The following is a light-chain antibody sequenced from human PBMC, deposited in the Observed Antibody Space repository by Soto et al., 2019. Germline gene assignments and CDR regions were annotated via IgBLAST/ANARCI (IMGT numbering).Light chain of an antibody. CDR2: GAS. CDR3: QQYESWPYT. V-gene: IGKV3-15*01. Sequence: EIVMTQSPVTLSVSPGERATLSCRASQSVRSNLAWYQQKRGRAPRLLIYGASTRATGIPARFSVSGSGTEFTLTISSLQSEDFAAYYCQQYESWPYTFGQGTKLEIK. CDR1: QSVRSN. J-gene: IGKJ2*01.